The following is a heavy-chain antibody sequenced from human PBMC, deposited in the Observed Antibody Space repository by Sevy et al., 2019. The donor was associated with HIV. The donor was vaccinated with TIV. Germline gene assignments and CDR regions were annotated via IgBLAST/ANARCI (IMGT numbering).Heavy chain of an antibody. CDR2: LDYSGTT. Sequence: SETLSLTCSVSAGSISSYYWSWIRRPPGKALEWIGYLDYSGTTDYNPSLKSRVTISQDKSKKVFSLRLRSVTAADTAVYYCVRDNAILTPRAFDIWGQGTMVTVSS. V-gene: IGHV4-59*13. J-gene: IGHJ3*02. D-gene: IGHD3-9*01. CDR3: VRDNAILTPRAFDI. CDR1: AGSISSYY.